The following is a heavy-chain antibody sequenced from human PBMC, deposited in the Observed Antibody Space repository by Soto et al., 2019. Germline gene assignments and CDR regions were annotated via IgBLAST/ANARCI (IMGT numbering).Heavy chain of an antibody. Sequence: GASVKVSCKASGYTFTSYDINWVRQATGQGLEWMGWMNPNSGNTGYAQKFQGRVTMTRNTSISTAYMELSSLRSEDTAVYYCARGPQTIFGSGRSFDPWGQGTLVTVS. J-gene: IGHJ5*02. CDR3: ARGPQTIFGSGRSFDP. CDR2: MNPNSGNT. D-gene: IGHD3-3*01. V-gene: IGHV1-8*01. CDR1: GYTFTSYD.